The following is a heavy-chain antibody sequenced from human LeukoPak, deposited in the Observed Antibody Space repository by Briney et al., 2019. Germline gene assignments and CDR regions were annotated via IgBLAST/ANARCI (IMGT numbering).Heavy chain of an antibody. V-gene: IGHV1-8*01. D-gene: IGHD1-7*01. CDR2: MNPNSGNT. CDR3: AREGITGTTGHYYYYGMDV. CDR1: GYTFTSYD. Sequence: ASVKVSCKASGYTFTSYDINWVRQATGQGLEWMGWMNPNSGNTGYAQKFQGRVTMTRNTSISTAYMELSSLRSEDTAVCYCAREGITGTTGHYYYYGMDVWGQGTTVTVSS. J-gene: IGHJ6*02.